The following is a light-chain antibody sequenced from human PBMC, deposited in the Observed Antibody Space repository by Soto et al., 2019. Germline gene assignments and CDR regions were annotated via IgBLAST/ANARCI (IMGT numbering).Light chain of an antibody. CDR2: DVN. CDR3: CSYTSSSTRI. J-gene: IGLJ2*01. Sequence: QSVLTQPASVSGSPGQSITISCTGTSSDVGHYNYVSWYQQYPGKAPKLMIYDVNTRPSGVSNRFSGSKSGNTASLTISGLQAEDEADYYCCSYTSSSTRIFGGGTKLT. CDR1: SSDVGHYNY. V-gene: IGLV2-14*01.